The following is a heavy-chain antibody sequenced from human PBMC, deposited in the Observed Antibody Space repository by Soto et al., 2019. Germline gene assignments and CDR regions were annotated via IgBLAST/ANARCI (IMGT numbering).Heavy chain of an antibody. CDR2: IYYSGST. J-gene: IGHJ5*02. CDR3: ARTISEQWLVQFDP. Sequence: SETLSLTCTVSGGSISSYYWSWIRQPPGKGLEWIGYIYYSGSTNYNPSLKSRVAISVDTSKNQFSLKLSSVTAADTAVYYCARTISEQWLVQFDPWGQGTLVTVSS. D-gene: IGHD6-19*01. V-gene: IGHV4-59*01. CDR1: GGSISSYY.